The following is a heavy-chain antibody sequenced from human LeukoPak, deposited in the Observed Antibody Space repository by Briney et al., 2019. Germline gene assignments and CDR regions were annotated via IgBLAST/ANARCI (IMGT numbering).Heavy chain of an antibody. V-gene: IGHV3-20*01. Sequence: PGGSLRLSCAASGFTFDDYGMSWVRQAPGKGLEWVSGINWNGGSTGYGDSVKGRFTISRDNAKNSLYLQMNSLRAEDTALYHCARRKWGSSSSEFTAPFDCWGQGTLVTVSS. CDR2: INWNGGST. J-gene: IGHJ4*02. CDR3: ARRKWGSSSSEFTAPFDC. D-gene: IGHD6-6*01. CDR1: GFTFDDYG.